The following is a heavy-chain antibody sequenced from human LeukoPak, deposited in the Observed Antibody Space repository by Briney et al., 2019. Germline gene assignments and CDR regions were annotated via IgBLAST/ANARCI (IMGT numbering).Heavy chain of an antibody. V-gene: IGHV3-21*01. CDR3: ARDEKYYYDSSGYYYFDY. CDR2: ISSSSSYI. J-gene: IGHJ4*02. Sequence: GGSLRLSCAASGFTFSSYWMNWVRQAPGKGLEWVSSISSSSSYIYYADSVKGRFTISRDNAKNSLYLQVNSLRAEDTAVYYCARDEKYYYDSSGYYYFDYWGQGTLVTVSS. D-gene: IGHD3-22*01. CDR1: GFTFSSYW.